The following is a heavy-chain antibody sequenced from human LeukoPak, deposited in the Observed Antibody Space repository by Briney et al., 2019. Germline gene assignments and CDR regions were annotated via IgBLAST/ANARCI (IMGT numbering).Heavy chain of an antibody. Sequence: TGGSLRLSCTVSGFTVSSNYMSWVRQAPGKGLEWVAFIYSDKTHYSYAVKGRVTISRDNSKNTQYLHMKSQRAGDTDTYYCYRSDTLMVTYRYFDLWGRGTLVTVSS. D-gene: IGHD5-18*01. CDR3: YRSDTLMVTYRYFDL. V-gene: IGHV3-53*01. J-gene: IGHJ2*01. CDR1: GFTVSSNY. CDR2: IYSDKT.